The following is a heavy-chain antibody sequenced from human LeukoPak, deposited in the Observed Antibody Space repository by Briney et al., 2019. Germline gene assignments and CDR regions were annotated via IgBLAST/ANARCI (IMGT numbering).Heavy chain of an antibody. D-gene: IGHD3-3*01. CDR2: IRYDGSNK. CDR3: AKDGIRSRWFDP. CDR1: GFTFSSYG. Sequence: GGSLRLSCAASGFTFSSYGMHWVRQAPGKGLEWVAFIRYDGSNKYYADSVKGRFTISRDNSKNTLYLQMNSLRAEDTAVYYCAKDGIRSRWFDPWGQGTLVTVSS. J-gene: IGHJ5*02. V-gene: IGHV3-30*02.